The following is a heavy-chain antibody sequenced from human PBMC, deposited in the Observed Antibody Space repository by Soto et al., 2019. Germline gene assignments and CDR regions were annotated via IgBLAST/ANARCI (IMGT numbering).Heavy chain of an antibody. V-gene: IGHV1-69*02. Sequence: QVQLVQSGAEVKKPGSSVKVSCKASGDTFSRYTISWVLQAPGQGLEWMGRIIPILGITNYAQKFQGRVTITADKSTSTAYMELSSLRSEDTAVHYCARTYYYDSGSLEYYYYGLDVSGQGTTVTVSS. D-gene: IGHD3-10*01. J-gene: IGHJ6*02. CDR2: IIPILGIT. CDR3: ARTYYYDSGSLEYYYYGLDV. CDR1: GDTFSRYT.